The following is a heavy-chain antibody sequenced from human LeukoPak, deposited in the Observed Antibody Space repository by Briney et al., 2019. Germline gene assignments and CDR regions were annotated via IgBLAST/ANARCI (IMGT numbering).Heavy chain of an antibody. CDR2: INHSGGT. V-gene: IGHV4-34*01. CDR3: ARGSHPEISDIVVVPAAIPIYGMDV. CDR1: GGSFSGYY. D-gene: IGHD2-2*01. J-gene: IGHJ6*02. Sequence: SETLSLTCAVYGGSFSGYYWSWIRQPPAKGLEWIGEINHSGGTNYNPSLKSRVTISVDTSKNQFSLKPSSVTAADTAVYYCARGSHPEISDIVVVPAAIPIYGMDVWGQGTTVTVSS.